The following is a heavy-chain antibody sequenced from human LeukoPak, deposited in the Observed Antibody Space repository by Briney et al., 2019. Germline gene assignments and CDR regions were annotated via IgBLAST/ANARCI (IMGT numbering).Heavy chain of an antibody. CDR2: IYYSGGT. Sequence: SEILSLTCTVSGGSISSSSYYWGWIRQPPGKGLEWIGSIYYSGGTYHNPSLKSRVSISVDTSKNQFSLKLSSVTAADTAVYYCASITMAGNLDSWGQGTLVTVSS. D-gene: IGHD6-19*01. CDR3: ASITMAGNLDS. J-gene: IGHJ4*02. CDR1: GGSISSSSYY. V-gene: IGHV4-39*01.